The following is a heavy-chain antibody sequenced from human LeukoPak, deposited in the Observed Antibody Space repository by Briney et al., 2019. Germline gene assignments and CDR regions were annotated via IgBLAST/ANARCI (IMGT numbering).Heavy chain of an antibody. D-gene: IGHD3-10*01. Sequence: ASVKVSCKASGGTFSSYAISWVRQAPGQGLEWMGGIIPIFGTANYAQKCQGRVTITADESTSTAYMELSSLRSEDTAVYYCARALMTYYYGSGSSVYFQHWGQGTLVTVSS. CDR1: GGTFSSYA. CDR2: IIPIFGTA. J-gene: IGHJ1*01. V-gene: IGHV1-69*13. CDR3: ARALMTYYYGSGSSVYFQH.